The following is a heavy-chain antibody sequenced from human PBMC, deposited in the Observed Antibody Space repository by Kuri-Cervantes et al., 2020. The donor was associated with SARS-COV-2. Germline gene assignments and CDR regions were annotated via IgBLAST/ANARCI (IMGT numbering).Heavy chain of an antibody. D-gene: IGHD3-22*01. CDR1: GGSLSGYY. J-gene: IGHJ3*01. CDR2: INHSGST. CDR3: ARAGDDSSGYDP. Sequence: SGTWCPTGAVDGGSLSGYYWSWIRQPPGKGLEWIGEINHSGSTNYNPSLKSRVTISVDTSKNQFSLKLSSVTAADTAVYYCARAGDDSSGYDPWGQGTMVTVSS. V-gene: IGHV4-34*01.